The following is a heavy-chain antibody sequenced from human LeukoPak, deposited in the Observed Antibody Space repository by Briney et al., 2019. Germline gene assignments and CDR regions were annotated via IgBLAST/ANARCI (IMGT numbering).Heavy chain of an antibody. CDR3: ARMTAGYSSGGFAFDI. V-gene: IGHV2-70*11. CDR1: GFSLSTSGMC. Sequence: ECGPALVKPTETLTLTCTFSGFSLSTSGMCVSWIRQPPRTAWQWLARIDWDDDKYYSTSLETRLTISKDTSKNQVVLTMTKMDPVDTATYYCARMTAGYSSGGFAFDIWGQGTMVTVSS. J-gene: IGHJ3*02. D-gene: IGHD6-25*01. CDR2: IDWDDDK.